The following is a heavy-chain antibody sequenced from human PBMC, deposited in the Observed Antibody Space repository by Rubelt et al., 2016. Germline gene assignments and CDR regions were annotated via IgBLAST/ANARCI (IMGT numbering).Heavy chain of an antibody. CDR1: GGTFSSYA. D-gene: IGHD6-13*01. Sequence: QLVQSGAEVKKPGSSVKVSCKASGGTFSSYAISWVRQAPGQGLEWMGRIIPILGIANYAQKFQGRVTITADKSTSTAYMELSSLRAEDTAVYYCARDLLVLTRPGWYYYYGMDVWGQGTTVTVSS. V-gene: IGHV1-69*04. J-gene: IGHJ6*02. CDR3: ARDLLVLTRPGWYYYYGMDV. CDR2: IIPILGIA.